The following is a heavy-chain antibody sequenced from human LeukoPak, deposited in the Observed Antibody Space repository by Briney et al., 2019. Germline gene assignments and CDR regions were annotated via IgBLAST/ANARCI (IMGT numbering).Heavy chain of an antibody. Sequence: SVKVSCKASGGTFSSYAISWVRQAPGQGLEWMGGIIPIFGTANYAQKFQGRVTITADESTSTAYMELRSLRSDDTAVYYCATEGAVAGTDFDYWGQGTLVTVSS. V-gene: IGHV1-69*13. D-gene: IGHD6-19*01. CDR2: IIPIFGTA. CDR1: GGTFSSYA. CDR3: ATEGAVAGTDFDY. J-gene: IGHJ4*02.